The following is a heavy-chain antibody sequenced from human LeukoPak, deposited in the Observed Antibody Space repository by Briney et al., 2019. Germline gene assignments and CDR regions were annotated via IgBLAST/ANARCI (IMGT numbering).Heavy chain of an antibody. CDR2: INHKGST. Sequence: PSETLSLTDAVYGGPFNDYYWSWIRQPPGKGREWIGEINHKGSTNNNPSLRSRVTISVDPSKNQFPLKLSSVTAADTAVYYCAREVDSYDSSGTGATDWFDPWGQGTLVTVSS. D-gene: IGHD3-22*01. CDR1: GGPFNDYY. V-gene: IGHV4-34*01. CDR3: AREVDSYDSSGTGATDWFDP. J-gene: IGHJ5*02.